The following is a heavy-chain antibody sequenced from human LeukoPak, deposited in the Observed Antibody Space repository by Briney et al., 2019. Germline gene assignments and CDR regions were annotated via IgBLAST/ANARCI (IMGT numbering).Heavy chain of an antibody. CDR3: TRALDYALDYFDY. Sequence: GGSLRLSCAASGFTFSSFAMSWIRQAPGKGLEWVSSIDKIGVGTYADSVRGRFTISRDNSKNTLFLQMNSLKTEDTAVYYCTRALDYALDYFDYWGQGTLVTVSS. J-gene: IGHJ4*02. D-gene: IGHD4-17*01. CDR1: GFTFSSFA. V-gene: IGHV3-23*05. CDR2: IDKIGVGT.